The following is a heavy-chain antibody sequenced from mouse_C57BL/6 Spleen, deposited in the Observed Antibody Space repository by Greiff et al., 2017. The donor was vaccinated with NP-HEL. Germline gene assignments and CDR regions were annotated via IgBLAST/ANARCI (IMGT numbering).Heavy chain of an antibody. CDR1: GFSLTSYG. V-gene: IGHV2-2*01. Sequence: VKVVESGPGLVQPSQSLSITCTVSGFSLTSYGVHWVRQSPGKGLEWLGVIWSGGSTDYNAAFISRLSISKDNSKSQVFFKMNSLQADDTAIYYCARKGPGYYAMDYWGQGTSVTVPS. CDR2: IWSGGST. CDR3: ARKGPGYYAMDY. D-gene: IGHD3-3*01. J-gene: IGHJ4*01.